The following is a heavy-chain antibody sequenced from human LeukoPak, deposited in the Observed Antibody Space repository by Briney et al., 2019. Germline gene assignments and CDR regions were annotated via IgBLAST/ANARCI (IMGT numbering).Heavy chain of an antibody. CDR2: INSDGSIA. D-gene: IGHD5-18*01. Sequence: PGGSLRLSCAASGFTFSTYWMRWVRQVAGEGLVWVSRINSDGSIADYADAVKGRSTIARDNARNTLYLEMNSLRAEDTALYFCAPEGGSSYDYWGQGTLVTVSS. CDR3: APEGGSSYDY. J-gene: IGHJ4*02. V-gene: IGHV3-74*01. CDR1: GFTFSTYW.